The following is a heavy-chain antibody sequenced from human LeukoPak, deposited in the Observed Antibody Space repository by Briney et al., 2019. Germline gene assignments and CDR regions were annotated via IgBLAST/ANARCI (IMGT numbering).Heavy chain of an antibody. V-gene: IGHV3-7*01. Sequence: GGSLRLSCAASGFTYSSYWMSWVRQAPGKGLEWVANIKQDGSEKYYVDSVKGRFTISRDNAKNSLYLQMNSLRAEDTAVYYCAKSSSYYYGSGSYYKLYYWGQGTLVTVSS. J-gene: IGHJ4*02. CDR2: IKQDGSEK. CDR1: GFTYSSYW. D-gene: IGHD3-10*01. CDR3: AKSSSYYYGSGSYYKLYY.